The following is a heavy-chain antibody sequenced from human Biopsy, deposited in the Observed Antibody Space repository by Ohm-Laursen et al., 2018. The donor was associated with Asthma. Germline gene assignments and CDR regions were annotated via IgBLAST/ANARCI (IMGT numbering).Heavy chain of an antibody. D-gene: IGHD5-18*01. CDR2: ISSSGSTI. J-gene: IGHJ4*02. CDR3: ARFKRGYSYGYAGVFDY. V-gene: IGHV3-48*02. CDR1: GCTFSSYS. Sequence: SLRLSCAASGCTFSSYSMNWVRQAPGKGLEWVSYISSSGSTIYYADSVKGRFTISRDNAKNSLYLQMNSLRDEDTAVYYCARFKRGYSYGYAGVFDYWGQGTLVTVSS.